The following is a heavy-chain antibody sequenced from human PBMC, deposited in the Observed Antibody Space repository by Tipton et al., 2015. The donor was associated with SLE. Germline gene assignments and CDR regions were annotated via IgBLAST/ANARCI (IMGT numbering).Heavy chain of an antibody. Sequence: LRLSCAVYGGSFSGYYWSWLRQPPGKGLEWIGEINHSGSTNYNPSLKSRVTISVDTSKNQFSLKLSSVTAADTAVYYCASPEGGYCSSTSCYAFDIWGQGTMVTVSS. J-gene: IGHJ3*02. V-gene: IGHV4-34*01. CDR1: GGSFSGYY. CDR3: ASPEGGYCSSTSCYAFDI. D-gene: IGHD2-2*01. CDR2: INHSGST.